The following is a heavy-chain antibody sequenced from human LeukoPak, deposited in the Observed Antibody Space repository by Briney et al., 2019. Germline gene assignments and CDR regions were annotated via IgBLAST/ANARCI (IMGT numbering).Heavy chain of an antibody. CDR3: ARGAVTTVVTWAWYFDL. D-gene: IGHD4-23*01. J-gene: IGHJ2*01. CDR2: IYYSGST. CDR1: GGSISIYY. Sequence: PSETLSLTCTVSGGSISIYYWSWIRQPPGKGLEWIGYIYYSGSTNYNPSLKSRVTISVDTSKNQFSLKLSSVTAADTAVYYCARGAVTTVVTWAWYFDLWGRGTLVTVSS. V-gene: IGHV4-59*01.